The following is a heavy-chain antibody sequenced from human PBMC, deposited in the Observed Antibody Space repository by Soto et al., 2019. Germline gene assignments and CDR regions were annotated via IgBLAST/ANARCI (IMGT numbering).Heavy chain of an antibody. V-gene: IGHV4-59*12. D-gene: IGHD3-10*01. CDR3: ARALQDSWEGSYYFDY. J-gene: IGHJ4*02. CDR2: IYHSGST. Sequence: SETLSLTCTVSGGSISSYYWSWIRQPPGKGLEWIGYIYHSGSTYYNPSLKSRVTISVDRSKNQFSLKLSSVTAADTAVYYCARALQDSWEGSYYFDYWGQGTLVTVPQ. CDR1: GGSISSYY.